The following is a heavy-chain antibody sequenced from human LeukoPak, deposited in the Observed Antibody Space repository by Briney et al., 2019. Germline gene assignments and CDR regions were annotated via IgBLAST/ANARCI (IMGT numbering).Heavy chain of an antibody. CDR3: ARVTWRRGYCSTTSCQNLGGNDAFDI. CDR2: INPSGGST. J-gene: IGHJ3*02. Sequence: ASVKVSCKASGYTFTTYYMHWVRQAPGQGLEWMGIINPSGGSTSYAQKFQGRVTMTRDTSTSTVYMELSSLRSEDTAVYYCARVTWRRGYCSTTSCQNLGGNDAFDIWGQGTMVTVSS. D-gene: IGHD2-2*01. V-gene: IGHV1-46*01. CDR1: GYTFTTYY.